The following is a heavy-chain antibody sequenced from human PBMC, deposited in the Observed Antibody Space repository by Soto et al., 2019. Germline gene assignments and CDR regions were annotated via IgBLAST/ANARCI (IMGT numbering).Heavy chain of an antibody. CDR3: ARLNRYGSGSYYYDY. J-gene: IGHJ4*02. V-gene: IGHV4-39*01. D-gene: IGHD3-10*01. CDR1: GGSISSSSYY. CDR2: IYYSGST. Sequence: QLQLQESGPGLVKPSETLSLTCTVSGGSISSSSYYWGWIRQPPGKGLEWIGSIYYSGSTYYNPSLKSRVTISVYTSKNQFSLKLSSVTAADTAVYYCARLNRYGSGSYYYDYWGQGTLVTVSS.